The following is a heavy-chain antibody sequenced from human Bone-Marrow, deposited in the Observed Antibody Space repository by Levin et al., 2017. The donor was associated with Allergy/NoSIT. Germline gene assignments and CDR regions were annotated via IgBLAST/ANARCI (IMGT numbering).Heavy chain of an antibody. CDR3: ATGQGSAALDAFDL. D-gene: IGHD3-10*01. V-gene: IGHV1-24*01. Sequence: ASVKVSCKVSGYTLSELSVHWVRQAPGKGLEWMGTSDSEDGEPFYAQNFQDRVTMTDDTSTDTAYMELSSLRSEDTAVYYCATGQGSAALDAFDLWGQGTMVIVSS. CDR1: GYTLSELS. J-gene: IGHJ3*01. CDR2: SDSEDGEP.